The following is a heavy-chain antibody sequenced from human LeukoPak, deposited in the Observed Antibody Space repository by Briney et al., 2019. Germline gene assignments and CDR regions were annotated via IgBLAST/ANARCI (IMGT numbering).Heavy chain of an antibody. CDR2: ISSGGAT. V-gene: IGHV3-66*01. D-gene: IGHD4-17*01. J-gene: IGHJ4*02. CDR1: GLTVSSNY. CDR3: AKEGYGDYYFDY. Sequence: PGGSLRLSCAASGLTVSSNYMSWVRQAPGKGLEWVSTISSGGATYYVDSVKGRFTVSRDNSKNTLYIQMNSLRAEDTAVYYCAKEGYGDYYFDYWGQGTLVTVSS.